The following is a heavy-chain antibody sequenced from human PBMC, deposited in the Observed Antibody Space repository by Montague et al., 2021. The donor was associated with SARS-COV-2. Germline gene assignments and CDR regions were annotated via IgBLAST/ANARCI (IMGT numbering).Heavy chain of an antibody. CDR2: ISWNSGSI. CDR1: GFTFDDYA. Sequence: SLRLSCAASGFTFDDYAMHWVRQAPGKGLEWVSGISWNSGSIGYXDSVKDRFTISRDNAKNSLYLQMNSLRAEDTALYYCAKDMGPYGSGPYGMDVWGQGTTVTVSS. CDR3: AKDMGPYGSGPYGMDV. D-gene: IGHD3-10*01. J-gene: IGHJ6*02. V-gene: IGHV3-9*01.